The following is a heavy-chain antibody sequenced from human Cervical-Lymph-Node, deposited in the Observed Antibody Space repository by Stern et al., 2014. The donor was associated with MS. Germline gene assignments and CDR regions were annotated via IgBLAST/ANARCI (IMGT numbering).Heavy chain of an antibody. CDR2: ISYIGST. CDR1: GASISTVGYY. V-gene: IGHV4-31*03. Sequence: QLQLQESGPGLVKPSQTLSLTCTVSGASISTVGYYWSWIRQHPGKGLEWIAYISYIGSTYYNPSLKSRVSISADTSKNQFSLNLTSVTAAGTALYYCARSDRLWGSFDYWGQGTLVAVSS. CDR3: ARSDRLWGSFDY. J-gene: IGHJ4*02. D-gene: IGHD3-16*01.